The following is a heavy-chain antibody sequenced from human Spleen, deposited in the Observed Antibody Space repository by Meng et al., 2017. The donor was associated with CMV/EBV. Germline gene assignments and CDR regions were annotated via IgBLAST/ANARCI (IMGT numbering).Heavy chain of an antibody. D-gene: IGHD2-2*01. CDR2: ISNRGDTM. J-gene: IGHJ4*02. CDR3: ARDLNYQPL. V-gene: IGHV3-48*03. Sequence: GESLKISCEASGLTLSDFDMAWVRQAPGKGLEWISFISNRGDTMYYTDSVKGRFTISRDNAKNSLYLQLNNLRAEDTAVYYCARDLNYQPLWGQGSLVTVSS. CDR1: GLTLSDFD.